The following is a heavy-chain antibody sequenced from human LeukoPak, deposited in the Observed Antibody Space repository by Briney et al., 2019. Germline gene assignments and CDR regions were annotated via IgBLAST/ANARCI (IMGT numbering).Heavy chain of an antibody. CDR1: GYTFTSYG. V-gene: IGHV1-18*01. J-gene: IGHJ4*02. CDR2: ISGYNGNT. CDR3: ARSLGLAAAGTIDY. D-gene: IGHD6-13*01. Sequence: AAVKVSCKTSGYTFTSYGISWVRQAPGQGLEWMGWISGYNGNTNFAQKLQGRVTMTTDTSTSTAYMELRSLRSDDTAVYYCARSLGLAAAGTIDYWGQGTLVTVSS.